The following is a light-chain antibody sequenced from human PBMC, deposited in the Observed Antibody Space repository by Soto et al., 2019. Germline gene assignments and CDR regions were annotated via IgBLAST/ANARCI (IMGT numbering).Light chain of an antibody. Sequence: QSVLTQPASVSGSPGQSVTISCSGTGGVINDYGSVSWYQHRPGEAPQLKIFDVTYRPSVVSERFSGSQSGNTASLTISGLELEDEAEYYCVSLKSPGTDVFGPGTKLTVL. V-gene: IGLV2-14*03. CDR3: VSLKSPGTDV. CDR2: DVT. CDR1: GGVINDYGS. J-gene: IGLJ1*01.